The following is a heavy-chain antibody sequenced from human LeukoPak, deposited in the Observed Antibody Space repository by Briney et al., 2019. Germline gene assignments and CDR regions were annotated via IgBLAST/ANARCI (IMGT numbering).Heavy chain of an antibody. CDR2: ISAYNGNT. J-gene: IGHJ5*02. CDR1: GYTFTSYG. D-gene: IGHD6-6*01. Sequence: ASVKVSCKASGYTFTSYGISWVRQAPGQGLEWMGWISAYNGNTNYAQKLQGRVTMTTDTSTSTAYMELRSLRSDGTAVYYCARVGHSSSSRDWFDPWGQGTLVTVSS. V-gene: IGHV1-18*01. CDR3: ARVGHSSSSRDWFDP.